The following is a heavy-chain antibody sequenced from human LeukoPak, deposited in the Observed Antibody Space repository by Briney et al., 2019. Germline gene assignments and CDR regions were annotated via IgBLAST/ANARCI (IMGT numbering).Heavy chain of an antibody. J-gene: IGHJ4*02. CDR1: GFTFSNYE. D-gene: IGHD3-22*01. CDR3: AKDTTYYYDSSGLYYFDY. Sequence: GGSLRLSCAASGFTFSNYEMNWVRQAPGKGLEWVSHIRSSGSTIYYADSVKGRFTISRDNSKNTLYLQMNSLRAEDTAVYYCAKDTTYYYDSSGLYYFDYWGQGTLVTVFS. CDR2: IRSSGSTI. V-gene: IGHV3-48*03.